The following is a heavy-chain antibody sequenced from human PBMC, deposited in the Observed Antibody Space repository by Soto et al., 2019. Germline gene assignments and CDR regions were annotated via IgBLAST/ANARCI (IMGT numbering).Heavy chain of an antibody. Sequence: ESGGGLVQPGGSLRLSCAASGFTFNTYAMSWVRQDPGEGLEWVSGIGGGTGATYNADSVKGRFIISRDNSANTVYLQMNNLRVEDTAVYYCAKNAMSTVTRRGQYFDSWGQGTLVTVSS. CDR2: IGGGTGAT. CDR3: AKNAMSTVTRRGQYFDS. D-gene: IGHD4-17*01. V-gene: IGHV3-23*01. CDR1: GFTFNTYA. J-gene: IGHJ4*02.